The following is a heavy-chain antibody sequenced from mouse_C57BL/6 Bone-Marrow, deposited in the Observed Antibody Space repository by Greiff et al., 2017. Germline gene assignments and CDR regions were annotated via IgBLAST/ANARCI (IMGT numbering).Heavy chain of an antibody. Sequence: VQLQQSGAELVRPGASVTLSCKASGYTFTDYEMHWVKQTPVHGLEWIGAIDPETGGTAYNQKFKGKAILTADKSSSTAYMELRSLTSEDSAVYYCTREGVLRYWYFDVWGTGTTVTVSS. D-gene: IGHD1-1*01. J-gene: IGHJ1*03. CDR2: IDPETGGT. CDR3: TREGVLRYWYFDV. V-gene: IGHV1-15*01. CDR1: GYTFTDYE.